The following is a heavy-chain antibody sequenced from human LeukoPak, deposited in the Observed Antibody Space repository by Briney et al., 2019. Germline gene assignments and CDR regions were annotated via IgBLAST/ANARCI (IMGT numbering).Heavy chain of an antibody. J-gene: IGHJ4*02. CDR1: GYTFTGYY. D-gene: IGHD5-18*01. V-gene: IGHV1-2*02. Sequence: ASVKVSCKASGYTFTGYYMHWVRQAPGQGLEWMGWINPNSGGTNYAQKFQGRVTMTRDTSISTAYMELSRLRSDDTAVYYCARGSGGGGYSYPKDHWGQGTLVTVSS. CDR2: INPNSGGT. CDR3: ARGSGGGGYSYPKDH.